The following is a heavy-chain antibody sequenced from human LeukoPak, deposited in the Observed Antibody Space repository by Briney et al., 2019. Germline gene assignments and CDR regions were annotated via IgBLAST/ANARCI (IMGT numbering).Heavy chain of an antibody. CDR2: IYSGGST. CDR1: GFTVSSNY. D-gene: IGHD2-2*01. J-gene: IGHJ6*02. CDR3: ARVRGECSSTSCYYYYYYGMDV. Sequence: GGSLRLSCAASGFTVSSNYMSWVRQAPGKGLEWVSVIYSGGSTYYADSVKGRFTISRDNSKNTLYLQMNSLRSEDTAVYYCARVRGECSSTSCYYYYYYGMDVWGQGTTVTVSS. V-gene: IGHV3-53*05.